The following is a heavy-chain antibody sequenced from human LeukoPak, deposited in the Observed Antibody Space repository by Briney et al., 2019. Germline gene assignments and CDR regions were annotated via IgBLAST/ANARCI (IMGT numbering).Heavy chain of an antibody. D-gene: IGHD3-9*01. Sequence: SETLSLTCAVSGGSISGSSYFWGWIRQPPGKGLEWIGSIYYSGSTYYNPSLKSRVTISVDTSKNQFSLKLSSVTAADTAVYYCARHPDLYYDVLTGYLDYWGQGTLVTVSS. CDR1: GGSISGSSYF. V-gene: IGHV4-39*01. CDR2: IYYSGST. J-gene: IGHJ4*02. CDR3: ARHPDLYYDVLTGYLDY.